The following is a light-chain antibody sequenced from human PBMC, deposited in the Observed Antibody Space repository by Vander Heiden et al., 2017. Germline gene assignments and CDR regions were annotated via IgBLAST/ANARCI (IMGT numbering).Light chain of an antibody. CDR3: QQSDSTPYT. CDR2: AAS. J-gene: IGKJ2*01. CDR1: QSISSY. V-gene: IGKV1-39*01. Sequence: DIQMTQSPSSLSASVGDRVTLTCRASQSISSYLNWYQQKPGKAPKLLIYAASSLQSGFPSRFSGSGSGTDFTLTISSLQPEDFATYYCQQSDSTPYTFGQGTKLEIK.